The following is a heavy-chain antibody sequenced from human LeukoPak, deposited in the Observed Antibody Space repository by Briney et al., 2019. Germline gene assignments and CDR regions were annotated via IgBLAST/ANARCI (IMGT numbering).Heavy chain of an antibody. CDR2: INSDGSST. J-gene: IGHJ6*03. CDR1: GFTFSSYW. CDR3: ARGDSSGYYSHRDYYYYMDV. D-gene: IGHD3-22*01. Sequence: RPGGSLRLSCAASGFTFSSYWMHWVRQSPGKGLVWVSRINSDGSSTSYADSVKGRFTISRDNAKNTLYLQMNSLRAEDTAVYYCARGDSSGYYSHRDYYYYMDVWGKGTTVTVSS. V-gene: IGHV3-74*01.